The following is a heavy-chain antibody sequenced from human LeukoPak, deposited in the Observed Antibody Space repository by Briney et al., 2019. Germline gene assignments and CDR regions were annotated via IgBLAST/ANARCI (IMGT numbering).Heavy chain of an antibody. CDR1: GFTFSSYS. D-gene: IGHD6-19*01. J-gene: IGHJ4*02. CDR2: ISSSSSYI. Sequence: GGSLRLSCAASGFTFSSYSMNWVRQAPGKGLEWVSSISSSSSYIYYADSVKGRFTISRDNAKNSLYLQMNSLRAGDTAVYYCARVAVADFDYWGQGTLVTVSS. V-gene: IGHV3-21*01. CDR3: ARVAVADFDY.